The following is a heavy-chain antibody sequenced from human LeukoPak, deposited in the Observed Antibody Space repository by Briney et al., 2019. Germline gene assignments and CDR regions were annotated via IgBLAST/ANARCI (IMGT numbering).Heavy chain of an antibody. V-gene: IGHV4-31*03. D-gene: IGHD2/OR15-2a*01. CDR3: ARERLLNNWFDP. CDR1: GGSISSGDYH. CDR2: IYDSGST. Sequence: SETLSLTCTVSGGSISSGDYHWSWIRQQPGKGLVWIGSIYDSGSTSYNPSLKSRVTISVDTSKNQFSLKLSSVTAADTAVYYCARERLLNNWFDPWGQGTLVTVSS. J-gene: IGHJ5*02.